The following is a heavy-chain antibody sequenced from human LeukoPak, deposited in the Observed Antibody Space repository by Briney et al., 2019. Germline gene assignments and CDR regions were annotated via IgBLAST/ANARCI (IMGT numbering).Heavy chain of an antibody. D-gene: IGHD6-13*01. V-gene: IGHV4-4*07. CDR1: GGSISSYY. Sequence: SETLSLTCTVSGGSISSYYWSWIRQPAGKGLGWIGRIYTSGSTNYNPSLKSRVTMSVGTSKNQFSLKLSSVTAADTAVYYCARGFGAAAGDYWGQGTLVTVSS. J-gene: IGHJ4*02. CDR3: ARGFGAAAGDY. CDR2: IYTSGST.